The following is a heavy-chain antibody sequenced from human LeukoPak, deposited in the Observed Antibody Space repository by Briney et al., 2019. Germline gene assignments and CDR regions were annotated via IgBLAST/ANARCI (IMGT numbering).Heavy chain of an antibody. CDR2: IIPILGIA. J-gene: IGHJ4*02. V-gene: IGHV1-69*04. Sequence: SVKVSCKASGGTFSSYAISWVRPAPGQGLEWMGRIIPILGIANYAQKFQGRVTITADKSTSTAYMELSSLRSEDTAVYYCARDGYSTYSFDYWAREPWSPSPQ. CDR1: GGTFSSYA. CDR3: ARDGYSTYSFDY. D-gene: IGHD5-24*01.